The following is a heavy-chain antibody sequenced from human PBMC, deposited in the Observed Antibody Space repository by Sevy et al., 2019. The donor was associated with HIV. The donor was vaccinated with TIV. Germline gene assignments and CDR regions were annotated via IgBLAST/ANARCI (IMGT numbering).Heavy chain of an antibody. D-gene: IGHD6-13*01. CDR2: INQDGSQN. J-gene: IGHJ3*02. V-gene: IGHV3-7*03. Sequence: GGSLRLSCEVSGFTFRTYWMSWVRQSPGKGLDWVADINQDGSQNYYVDSVKGRFTISRDNAKNSLSLQMNSLRAEDTAVYYCTRMDDSSSWYGDEVFDIWGQGTMVTVSS. CDR3: TRMDDSSSWYGDEVFDI. CDR1: GFTFRTYW.